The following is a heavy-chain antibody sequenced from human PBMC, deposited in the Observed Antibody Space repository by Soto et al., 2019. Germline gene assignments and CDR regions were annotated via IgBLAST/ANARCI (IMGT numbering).Heavy chain of an antibody. V-gene: IGHV3-23*01. CDR3: AKDSMYDFWRGYPKSHYGMDV. Sequence: GGSLRLSCAASGFTFSSYAMSWVRQAPGKGLEWVSAISGRGGSTYYADSVKGRFTISRDKSKNTLYVKMNSLRAEDTAVYYCAKDSMYDFWRGYPKSHYGMDVWGQGTTVTVSS. D-gene: IGHD3-3*01. CDR1: GFTFSSYA. CDR2: ISGRGGST. J-gene: IGHJ6*02.